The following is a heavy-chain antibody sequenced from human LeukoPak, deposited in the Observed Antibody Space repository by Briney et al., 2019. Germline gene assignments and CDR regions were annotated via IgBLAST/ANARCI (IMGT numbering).Heavy chain of an antibody. D-gene: IGHD2-21*01. CDR2: IYYSGST. J-gene: IGHJ4*02. Sequence: SQTLSLTCAVSGGSISSGGYSWSWIRQPPGKGLEWIGYIYYSGSTYYNPSLKSRVTISVDTSRNQFSLKLSSVTAADTAVYYCARGVVIAPQTFDYWGQGTLVTVSS. V-gene: IGHV4-30-4*07. CDR3: ARGVVIAPQTFDY. CDR1: GGSISSGGYS.